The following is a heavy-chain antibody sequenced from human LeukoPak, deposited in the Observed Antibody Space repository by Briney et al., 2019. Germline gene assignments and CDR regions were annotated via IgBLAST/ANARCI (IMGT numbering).Heavy chain of an antibody. Sequence: SETLSLTCTVSGGSISTTSYYWSWIRQPPGKGLEWIGSIYYSGSTYYNPSLKSRVTISVDTSKNQFSLKLTSVTAADTAVYYCASGSPFYGMDVWGQGTTVAVSS. J-gene: IGHJ6*02. V-gene: IGHV4-39*07. CDR3: ASGSPFYGMDV. D-gene: IGHD6-25*01. CDR2: IYYSGST. CDR1: GGSISTTSYY.